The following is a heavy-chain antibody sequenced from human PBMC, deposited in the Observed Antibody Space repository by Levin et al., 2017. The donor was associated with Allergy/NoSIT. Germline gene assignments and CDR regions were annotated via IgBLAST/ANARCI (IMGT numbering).Heavy chain of an antibody. CDR2: ISYDGSNK. Sequence: GGSLRLSCAASGFTFSSYAMHWVRQAPGKGLEWVAVISYDGSNKYYADSVKGRFTISRDNSKNTLYLQMNSLRAEDTAVYYCARGLPSIAAAGTDYWGQGTLVTVSS. J-gene: IGHJ4*02. CDR1: GFTFSSYA. CDR3: ARGLPSIAAAGTDY. V-gene: IGHV3-30-3*01. D-gene: IGHD6-13*01.